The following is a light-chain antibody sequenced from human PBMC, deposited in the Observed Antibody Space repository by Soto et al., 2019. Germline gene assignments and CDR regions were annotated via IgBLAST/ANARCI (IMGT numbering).Light chain of an antibody. CDR1: QSVTNNY. CDR2: GSS. V-gene: IGKV3-20*01. CDR3: HQYGSSPPYT. Sequence: EVVLTQSPGTLSLSPGEIATLSCRASQSVTNNYFAWYQQKPGQAPRLLIFGSSDRATGIPDRFSGSGSGTDFTLTISRLEPEDFAVYYCHQYGSSPPYTFGQGTKLEIK. J-gene: IGKJ2*01.